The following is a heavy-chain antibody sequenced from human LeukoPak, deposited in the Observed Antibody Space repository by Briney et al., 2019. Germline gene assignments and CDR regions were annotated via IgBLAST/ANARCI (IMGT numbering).Heavy chain of an antibody. J-gene: IGHJ6*02. D-gene: IGHD3-9*01. V-gene: IGHV3-13*04. Sequence: PGRSLRLSCAASGFTFSTHDMHWVRHGKGKGLEWVSGIGTAGDTSYPGSVKGRFTISREHAKNSLYLQMHSLRAGDTAVYYCARGSVYFLAVDRIRYADGMDVWGQGTTVTVSS. CDR1: GFTFSTHD. CDR2: IGTAGDT. CDR3: ARGSVYFLAVDRIRYADGMDV.